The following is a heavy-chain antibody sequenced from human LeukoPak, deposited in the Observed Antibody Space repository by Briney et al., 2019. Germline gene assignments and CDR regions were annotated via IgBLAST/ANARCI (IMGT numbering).Heavy chain of an antibody. J-gene: IGHJ5*02. CDR3: ARERGSGSYHPFDP. D-gene: IGHD3-10*01. CDR2: IKQDGSEK. V-gene: IGHV3-7*01. CDR1: GFTVSSNE. Sequence: GGSLRLSCAASGFTVSSNEMSWVRQTPGKGLEWVANIKQDGSEKNYVDSVKGRFTISRDNAKNSLYLQMNSLRADDTAAYYCARERGSGSYHPFDPWGQGTLATVSS.